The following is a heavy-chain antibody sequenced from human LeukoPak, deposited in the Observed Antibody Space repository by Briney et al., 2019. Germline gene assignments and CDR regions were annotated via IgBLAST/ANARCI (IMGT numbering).Heavy chain of an antibody. CDR3: ARETYSSSFNWFDP. CDR1: GGSISSYY. V-gene: IGHV4-59*01. Sequence: SETLSLTCTVSGGSISSYYWSWIRQPPGKGLEWIGYIYYSGSTNYNPSLKSRVTISVDTTKNQFSLKLSSVTAADTAVYYCARETYSSSFNWFDPWGQGTLVTVSS. CDR2: IYYSGST. J-gene: IGHJ5*02. D-gene: IGHD6-13*01.